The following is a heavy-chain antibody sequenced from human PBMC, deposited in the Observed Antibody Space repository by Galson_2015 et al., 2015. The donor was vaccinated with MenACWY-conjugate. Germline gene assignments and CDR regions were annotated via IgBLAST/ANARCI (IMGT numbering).Heavy chain of an antibody. V-gene: IGHV3-23*01. CDR1: GFTFSKCA. CDR3: AKGANYYDSSGKRYDAFDI. D-gene: IGHD3-22*01. Sequence: LRLSCAASGFTFSKCALSWVRQAPGKGLEWVSGISASGGDIDYADSVEGRFTISRDNSKNTVYLQMNSLRAEDTAVYHCAKGANYYDSSGKRYDAFDIWGQGTMVTVSS. J-gene: IGHJ3*02. CDR2: ISASGGDI.